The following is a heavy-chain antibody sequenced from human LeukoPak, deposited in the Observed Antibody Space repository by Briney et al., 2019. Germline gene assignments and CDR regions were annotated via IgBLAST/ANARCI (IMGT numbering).Heavy chain of an antibody. V-gene: IGHV1-2*06. CDR3: AREDFWSGYSDAFDI. Sequence: ASVKVSCKASGYTFTGYYMRWVRQAPGQGLEWMGRINPNSGGTNYAQKFQGRVTMTRDTSISTAYMELSRLRSDDTAVYYCAREDFWSGYSDAFDIWGQGTVVTVSS. D-gene: IGHD3-3*01. CDR1: GYTFTGYY. CDR2: INPNSGGT. J-gene: IGHJ3*02.